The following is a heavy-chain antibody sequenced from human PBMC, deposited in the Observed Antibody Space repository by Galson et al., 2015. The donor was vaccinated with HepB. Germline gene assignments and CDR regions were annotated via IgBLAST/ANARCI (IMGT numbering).Heavy chain of an antibody. CDR1: GFSFRRYG. CDR3: ASHQGVLWFEESSGWFDP. D-gene: IGHD3-10*01. Sequence: SLRLACAASGFSFRRYGMHWVRQAPGDGLVWVAVISHDARTNYLVDSVNGRFTISRDISSNTLYLHMNSLRVEDTAVYYCASHQGVLWFEESSGWFDPWGQGTLVTVSS. V-gene: IGHV3-30*03. J-gene: IGHJ5*02. CDR2: ISHDARTN.